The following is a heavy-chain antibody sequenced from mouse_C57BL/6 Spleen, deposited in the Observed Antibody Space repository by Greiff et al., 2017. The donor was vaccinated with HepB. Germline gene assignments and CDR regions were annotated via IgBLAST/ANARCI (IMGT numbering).Heavy chain of an antibody. J-gene: IGHJ4*01. Sequence: QVHVKQPGAELVKPGASVKLSCKASGYTFTSYWMHWVKQRPGQGLEWIGMIHPNSGSTNYNEKFKSKATLTVDKSSSTAYMQLSSLTSEDSAVFYCARSPPKGAMDYWGQGTSVTVSS. V-gene: IGHV1-64*01. CDR3: ARSPPKGAMDY. CDR2: IHPNSGST. CDR1: GYTFTSYW.